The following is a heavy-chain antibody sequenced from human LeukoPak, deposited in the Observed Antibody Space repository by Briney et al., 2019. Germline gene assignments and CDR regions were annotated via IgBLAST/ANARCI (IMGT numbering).Heavy chain of an antibody. J-gene: IGHJ3*02. D-gene: IGHD4-23*01. V-gene: IGHV3-74*01. CDR1: GFTFKTYW. Sequence: GGSLRLSCAAAGFTFKTYWMHWVRQAPGKGLVWVSHSNSDGSSTSYADSVRGRFTISRDNAKNTLYLQMNSLRAEATAVYYCARDLKGPVNDVFDMWGQGTMVTVSS. CDR3: ARDLKGPVNDVFDM. CDR2: SNSDGSST.